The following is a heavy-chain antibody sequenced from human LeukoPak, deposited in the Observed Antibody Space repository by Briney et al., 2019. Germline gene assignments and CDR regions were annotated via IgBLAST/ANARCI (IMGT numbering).Heavy chain of an antibody. CDR3: AREELSGSYFPY. V-gene: IGHV1-69*13. Sequence: ASVKVSCKASGGTFSSYAISWVRQAPGQGLEWMGGIIPIFGTANHAQKFQGRVTITADESTSTAYMELSSLRSEDTAVYYCAREELSGSYFPYWGQGTLVTVSS. J-gene: IGHJ4*02. CDR1: GGTFSSYA. CDR2: IIPIFGTA. D-gene: IGHD1-26*01.